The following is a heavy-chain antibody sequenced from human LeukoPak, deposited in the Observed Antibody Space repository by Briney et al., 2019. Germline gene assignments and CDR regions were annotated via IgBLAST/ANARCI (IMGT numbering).Heavy chain of an antibody. CDR3: ARVHKFTMVRGVIITGDYFDY. V-gene: IGHV1-18*01. Sequence: GASVKVSCKASGYTFISYGISWVRQAPGQGLEWMGWISAYNGNTNYAQKLQGRVTMTTDTSTSTAYMELRSLRSDDTAVYYCARVHKFTMVRGVIITGDYFDYWGQGTLVTVSS. CDR2: ISAYNGNT. CDR1: GYTFISYG. D-gene: IGHD3-10*01. J-gene: IGHJ4*02.